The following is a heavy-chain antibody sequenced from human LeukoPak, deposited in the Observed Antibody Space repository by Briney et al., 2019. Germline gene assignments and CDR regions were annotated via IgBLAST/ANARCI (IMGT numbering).Heavy chain of an antibody. D-gene: IGHD3-22*01. V-gene: IGHV3-23*01. CDR3: AKNGYDSSGYLYFDY. Sequence: GGSLRLSCAASGFTFSTYAMSWVRQAPGKGLEWVSAISGSGGSTYYADSVKGRFTISRDNSENTLYLQMYSLRAEDTAVYYCAKNGYDSSGYLYFDYWGQGTLVTVSS. J-gene: IGHJ4*02. CDR1: GFTFSTYA. CDR2: ISGSGGST.